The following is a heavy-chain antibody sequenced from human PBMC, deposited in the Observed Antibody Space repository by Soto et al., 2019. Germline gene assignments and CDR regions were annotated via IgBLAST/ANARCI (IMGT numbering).Heavy chain of an antibody. CDR3: VKLHYYDSASFSD. J-gene: IGHJ1*01. CDR1: GYSFSNID. D-gene: IGHD3-10*01. Sequence: ASVKVSCKASGYSFSNIDINWVRQATGQGLEWMGWMNPNSGYTGYAQKFRGRLTMTRDTSISTAYMELSSLTSEDTAVYYCVKLHYYDSASFSDWGQGTQVTVSS. CDR2: MNPNSGYT. V-gene: IGHV1-8*01.